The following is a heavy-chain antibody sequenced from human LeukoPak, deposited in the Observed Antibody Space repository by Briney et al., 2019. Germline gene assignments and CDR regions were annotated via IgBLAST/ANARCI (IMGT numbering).Heavy chain of an antibody. V-gene: IGHV1-2*06. Sequence: ASVKVSCKASGYTFTGYYMHWVRQAPGQGLEWMGRINPNSGGTNYAQKFQGRVTMTRDTSISTAYMGLSRLRSDDTAVYYCARVDYYDSSGYYPFDYWGQGTLVTVSS. CDR1: GYTFTGYY. J-gene: IGHJ4*02. CDR2: INPNSGGT. D-gene: IGHD3-22*01. CDR3: ARVDYYDSSGYYPFDY.